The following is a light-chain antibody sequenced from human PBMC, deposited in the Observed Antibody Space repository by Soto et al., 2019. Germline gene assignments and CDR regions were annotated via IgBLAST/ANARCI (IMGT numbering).Light chain of an antibody. CDR1: SSDVGDYNY. Sequence: QSALTQPASVSGSPGQSITISCTGTSSDVGDYNYVSWYQHHPGKAPKLMIYDVSTRPSGVSNRFSGSKSGNTASLTISGLQAEDEADYYCSSYTSSSFYVFGTGTKLTVL. J-gene: IGLJ1*01. CDR2: DVS. CDR3: SSYTSSSFYV. V-gene: IGLV2-14*03.